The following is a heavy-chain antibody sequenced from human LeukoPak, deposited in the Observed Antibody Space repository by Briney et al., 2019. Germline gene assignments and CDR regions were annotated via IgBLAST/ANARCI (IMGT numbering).Heavy chain of an antibody. Sequence: PGGSLRLSCAASGFTFDDYGMSWVRQAPGKGLEWVAVIWYDGSNKYYADSVKGRFTISRDNSKNTLYLQMNSLRAEDTAVYYCARDGGLLYDSFHYYYYGMDVWGQGTTVTVSS. CDR3: ARDGGLLYDSFHYYYYGMDV. CDR1: GFTFDDYG. J-gene: IGHJ6*02. D-gene: IGHD2-2*02. CDR2: IWYDGSNK. V-gene: IGHV3-33*08.